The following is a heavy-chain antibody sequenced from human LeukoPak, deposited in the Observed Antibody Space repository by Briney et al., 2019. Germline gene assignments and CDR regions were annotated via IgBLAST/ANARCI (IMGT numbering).Heavy chain of an antibody. D-gene: IGHD2-15*01. CDR1: GGTFSSYA. Sequence: SVKVSCKASGGTFSSYAISWVRQAPGQGLEWMGGIIPIFGTANYAQKFQGRVTITADESTSTAYMELSSLRSEDTAVYYCARVRGGSDDAFDIWGQGTMVTISS. V-gene: IGHV1-69*13. CDR3: ARVRGGSDDAFDI. CDR2: IIPIFGTA. J-gene: IGHJ3*02.